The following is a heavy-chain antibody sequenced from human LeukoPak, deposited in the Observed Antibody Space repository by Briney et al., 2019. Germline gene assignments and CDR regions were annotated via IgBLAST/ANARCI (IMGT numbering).Heavy chain of an antibody. CDR1: GYSFVGYF. CDR2: INSNSGGT. J-gene: IGHJ3*02. D-gene: IGHD2-15*01. V-gene: IGHV1-2*06. Sequence: ASVKVSCKTSGYSFVGYFIHWVRQAPGQGLQWMGRINSNSGGTEYEPSLQGRVTMTRDTSISTAYMELSSLRSEDTAVYYCARYVVVVAGQVPNAFDIWGQGTMVTVSS. CDR3: ARYVVVVAGQVPNAFDI.